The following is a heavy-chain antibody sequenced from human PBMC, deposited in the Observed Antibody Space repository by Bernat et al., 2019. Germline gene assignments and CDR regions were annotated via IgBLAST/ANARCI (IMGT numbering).Heavy chain of an antibody. CDR3: ARDEGGRGVINNFDY. J-gene: IGHJ4*02. CDR1: GFTFSSYG. Sequence: QVQLVESGGGVVQPGRSLRLSCAASGFTFSSYGMHWVRQAPGKGLEWVAVIWYDGSNKYYADSVKGRFTISRDNSKNTLYLQMNSLRAEDTAVYYCARDEGGRGVINNFDYWGQGTLVTVSS. D-gene: IGHD3-10*01. CDR2: IWYDGSNK. V-gene: IGHV3-33*01.